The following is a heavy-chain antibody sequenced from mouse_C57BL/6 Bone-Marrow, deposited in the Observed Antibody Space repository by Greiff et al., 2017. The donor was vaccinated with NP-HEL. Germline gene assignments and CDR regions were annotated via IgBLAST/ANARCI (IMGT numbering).Heavy chain of an antibody. D-gene: IGHD1-1*01. CDR1: GYTFTSYW. J-gene: IGHJ1*03. CDR2: IDPSDSYT. V-gene: IGHV1-50*01. Sequence: VKLQQPGAELVKPGASVKLSCKASGYTFTSYWMQWVKQRPGQGLEWIGEIDPSDSYTNYNQKFKGKATLTVDTSSSTAYMQLSSLTSEDSAVYYCAGYGSSYGYFDVWGTGTTVTVSS. CDR3: AGYGSSYGYFDV.